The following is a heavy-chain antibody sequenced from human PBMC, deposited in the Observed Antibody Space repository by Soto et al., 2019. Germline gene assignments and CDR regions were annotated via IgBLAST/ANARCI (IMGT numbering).Heavy chain of an antibody. Sequence: SETLSLTCTVSGGSISSYYWSWIRQPPGKGLEWIGYIYYSGSTNYNPSLKSRVTISVDTSKNQFSLKLSSVTAADTAVYYCARVPYYGSGSYPKYYYYYRMDVWGQGTTVTVSS. D-gene: IGHD3-10*01. V-gene: IGHV4-59*01. CDR2: IYYSGST. CDR3: ARVPYYGSGSYPKYYYYYRMDV. J-gene: IGHJ6*02. CDR1: GGSISSYY.